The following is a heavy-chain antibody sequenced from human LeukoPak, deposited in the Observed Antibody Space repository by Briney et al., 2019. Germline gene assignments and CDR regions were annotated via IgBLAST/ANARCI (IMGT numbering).Heavy chain of an antibody. CDR3: ARQGDYCSTTSCYDY. J-gene: IGHJ4*02. V-gene: IGHV4-39*01. Sequence: PSETLSLTCTVSGDSISSSNYYWGCIRQPPGKGLEWIGTIYYSGSTYYNPSLKSRVTISVDTSKNQFSLKLSSVTAADTAVYYCARQGDYCSTTSCYDYWGQGILVTVSS. CDR2: IYYSGST. D-gene: IGHD2-2*01. CDR1: GDSISSSNYY.